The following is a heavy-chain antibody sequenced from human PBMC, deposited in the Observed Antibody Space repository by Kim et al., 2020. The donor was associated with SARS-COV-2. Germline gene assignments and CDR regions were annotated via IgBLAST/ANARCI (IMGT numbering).Heavy chain of an antibody. Sequence: SETLSLTCTVSGGSISSYYWSWIRQPPGKGLEWIGYIYYSGSTNYNPSLKSRVTISVDTSKNQFSLKLSSVTAADTAVYYCARLTPAYSSSYPIWGQGTLVTVSS. V-gene: IGHV4-59*08. J-gene: IGHJ4*02. CDR1: GGSISSYY. CDR2: IYYSGST. CDR3: ARLTPAYSSSYPI. D-gene: IGHD6-13*01.